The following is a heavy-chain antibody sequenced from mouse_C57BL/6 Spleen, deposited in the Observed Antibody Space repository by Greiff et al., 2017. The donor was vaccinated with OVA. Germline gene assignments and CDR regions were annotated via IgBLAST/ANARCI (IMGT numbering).Heavy chain of an antibody. Sequence: QVQLQQPGAELVMPGASVKLSCKASGYTFTSYWMHWVKQRPGQGLEWIGEIDPSDSYTNYNQKFKGKSTLTVDKSSSTAYMQLSSLTSEDSAVYYCARRYYGSRPYAMDYWGQGTSVTVSS. V-gene: IGHV1-69*01. CDR2: IDPSDSYT. D-gene: IGHD1-1*01. J-gene: IGHJ4*01. CDR1: GYTFTSYW. CDR3: ARRYYGSRPYAMDY.